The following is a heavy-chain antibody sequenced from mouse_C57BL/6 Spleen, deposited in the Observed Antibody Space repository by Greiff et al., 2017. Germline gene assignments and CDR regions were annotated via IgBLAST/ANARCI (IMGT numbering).Heavy chain of an antibody. CDR1: GYTFTSYW. J-gene: IGHJ2*01. CDR3: ARDYGSGYVGYFDY. CDR2: INPSNGGT. D-gene: IGHD1-1*01. V-gene: IGHV1-53*01. Sequence: QVQLQQPGTELVKPGASVKLSCKASGYTFTSYWMHWVKQRPGQGLEWIGNINPSNGGTNYNEKFKSKATLTVDKTSSTAYMQLSSVTAECSAVEYAARDYGSGYVGYFDYWGQGTTLTVSS.